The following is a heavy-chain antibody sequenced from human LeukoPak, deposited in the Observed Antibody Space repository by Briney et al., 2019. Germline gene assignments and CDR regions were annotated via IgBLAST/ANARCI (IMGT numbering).Heavy chain of an antibody. CDR1: GYTFTSYY. CDR2: INPSGGST. CDR3: ARDQYYYDSSGSQTDY. Sequence: ASVKVSCKASGYTFTSYYMHWVRQAPGQGLEWMGIINPSGGSTSYAQKFQGRVTMTRDMSTSTVYMELSSLRSEDTAVYYCARDQYYYDSSGSQTDYWGQGTLVTVSS. J-gene: IGHJ4*02. D-gene: IGHD3-22*01. V-gene: IGHV1-46*01.